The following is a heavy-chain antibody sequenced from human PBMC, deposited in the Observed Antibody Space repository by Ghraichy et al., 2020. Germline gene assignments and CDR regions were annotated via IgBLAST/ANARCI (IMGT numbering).Heavy chain of an antibody. D-gene: IGHD3-3*01. CDR2: ISSSDDTI. Sequence: KWGRQAPGKGLEWVSYISSSDDTIFYADSVKGRFTISRDNAKNSLYLQMDSLRAEDTAVYYCARDRFPDYWGQGTLVTVSS. V-gene: IGHV3-48*03. J-gene: IGHJ4*02. CDR3: ARDRFPDY.